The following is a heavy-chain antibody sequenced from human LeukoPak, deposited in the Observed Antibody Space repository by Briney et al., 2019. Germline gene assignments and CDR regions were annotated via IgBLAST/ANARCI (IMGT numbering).Heavy chain of an antibody. CDR1: GFSFSSYA. CDR2: IGSSGGST. Sequence: PGGSLRLSCAASGFSFSSYAMSWVRQAPGKGLEWLSTIGSSGGSTYYAESVKGRFTISRDHLKSTLYLQMNSLRDEDTAVYYCAKIRRSPYFFDYWGQGSLVTVSS. V-gene: IGHV3-23*01. D-gene: IGHD4-23*01. CDR3: AKIRRSPYFFDY. J-gene: IGHJ4*01.